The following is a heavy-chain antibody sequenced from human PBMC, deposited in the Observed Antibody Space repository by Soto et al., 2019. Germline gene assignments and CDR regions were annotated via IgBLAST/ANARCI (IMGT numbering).Heavy chain of an antibody. V-gene: IGHV4-4*07. CDR2: MYASGTT. CDR3: ARVTSRPGEPIWDAFVL. CDR1: NGSISSDY. Sequence: QVQLQESGPGLVKPSETLSLTCTVSNGSISSDYWSWIRQPAGKGLEWIGRMYASGTTNYNPSLKSRVTMSIDTSKNQFALKLSSVTAADTAVYYCARVTSRPGEPIWDAFVLWGQGTMVTVSS. J-gene: IGHJ3*01. D-gene: IGHD3-16*01.